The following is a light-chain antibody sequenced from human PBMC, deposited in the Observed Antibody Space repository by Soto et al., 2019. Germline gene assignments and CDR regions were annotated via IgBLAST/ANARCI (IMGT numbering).Light chain of an antibody. J-gene: IGLJ1*01. Sequence: QSVLTQPASVSGSPGQSITISCTGTSGDVGSYNLVSWYQQHPGKAPKLMIYEVSKRPSGVSNRFSGSKSGNTASLTISGLQADDEADYYCCSYAGSSTFFYVFGTGTKVTVL. V-gene: IGLV2-23*02. CDR3: CSYAGSSTFFYV. CDR1: SGDVGSYNL. CDR2: EVS.